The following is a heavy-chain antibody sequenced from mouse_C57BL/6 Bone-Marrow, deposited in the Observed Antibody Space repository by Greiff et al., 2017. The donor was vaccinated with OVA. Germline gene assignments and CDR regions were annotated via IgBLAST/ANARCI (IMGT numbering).Heavy chain of an antibody. V-gene: IGHV1-69*01. CDR3: ARWWWYFDV. J-gene: IGHJ1*03. D-gene: IGHD1-1*02. Sequence: VQLQQPGAELVMPGASVKLSCKASGYTFTSYWMHWVKQRPGQGLEWIGEIDPSDSYTNYNQKFKGKSTLTVDKSSSTAYMQLSSLTSEDSAVYYCARWWWYFDVWGTGTSVTVSS. CDR2: IDPSDSYT. CDR1: GYTFTSYW.